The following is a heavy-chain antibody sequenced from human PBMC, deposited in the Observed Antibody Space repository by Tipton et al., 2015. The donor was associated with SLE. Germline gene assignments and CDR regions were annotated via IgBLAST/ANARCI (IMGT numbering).Heavy chain of an antibody. Sequence: RSLRLSCAASGFTFSRYGMHWVRQAPGKSLEWVAFIRFDGNVKQYADSVKGRFTISRDNSKKMLSLQMNSLRAEDTAVYYCARVHGYWGQGTLVTVSS. V-gene: IGHV3-33*01. J-gene: IGHJ4*02. CDR1: GFTFSRYG. CDR3: ARVHGY. CDR2: IRFDGNVK.